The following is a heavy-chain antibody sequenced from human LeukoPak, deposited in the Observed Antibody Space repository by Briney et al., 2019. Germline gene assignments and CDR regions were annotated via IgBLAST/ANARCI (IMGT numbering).Heavy chain of an antibody. Sequence: SETLSLTCTVSGGSISSYYWSWIRQPAGKGLEWIGRIYTSGSTNYNPSLESRVTMSVDTSENQFSLKLSSVTAADTAVYYCARLTYGYCSGGSCYSWAFDIWGQGTMVTVSS. D-gene: IGHD2-15*01. CDR2: IYTSGST. CDR1: GGSISSYY. CDR3: ARLTYGYCSGGSCYSWAFDI. V-gene: IGHV4-4*07. J-gene: IGHJ3*02.